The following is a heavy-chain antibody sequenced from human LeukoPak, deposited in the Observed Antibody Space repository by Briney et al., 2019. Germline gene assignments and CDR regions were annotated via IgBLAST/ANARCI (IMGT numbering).Heavy chain of an antibody. J-gene: IGHJ4*02. CDR2: ISSSSSYI. CDR3: ARDLSGNFDY. Sequence: GGSLRLSCAASGFTFSSYSMNWVRRAPGKGLEWVSSISSSSSYIYYADSVKGRFTISRDNAKNSLYLQMNSLRAEDTAVYYCARDLSGNFDYWGQGTLVTVSS. D-gene: IGHD2/OR15-2a*01. V-gene: IGHV3-21*01. CDR1: GFTFSSYS.